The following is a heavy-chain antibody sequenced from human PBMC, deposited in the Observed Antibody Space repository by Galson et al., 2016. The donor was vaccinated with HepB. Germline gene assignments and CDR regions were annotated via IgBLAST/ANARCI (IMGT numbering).Heavy chain of an antibody. CDR1: GYPISSDYY. CDR2: IFHRGST. J-gene: IGHJ4*02. Sequence: TLSLTCSVSGYPISSDYYWGWIRQPPGKGLDWIGSIFHRGSTYYSPSVKSRVTMSADTSRKQFSLRLTSVTAADTAVYYCVRAGVSAAGSADYWGQGTLVTVSS. CDR3: VRAGVSAAGSADY. D-gene: IGHD6-13*01. V-gene: IGHV4-38-2*02.